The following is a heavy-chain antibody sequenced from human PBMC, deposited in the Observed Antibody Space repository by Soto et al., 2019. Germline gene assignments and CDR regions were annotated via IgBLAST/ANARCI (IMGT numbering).Heavy chain of an antibody. Sequence: VSCKASGYTFTSYDINWVRQATGQGLEWMGWMNPNSGNTGYAQKFQGRVTMTRNTSISTAYMELSSLRSEDTAVYYCAGGPIFRSCSGCYYYYYMDVWGKGTTVTVSS. J-gene: IGHJ6*03. CDR2: MNPNSGNT. D-gene: IGHD6-19*01. CDR3: AGGPIFRSCSGCYYYYYMDV. CDR1: GYTFTSYD. V-gene: IGHV1-8*01.